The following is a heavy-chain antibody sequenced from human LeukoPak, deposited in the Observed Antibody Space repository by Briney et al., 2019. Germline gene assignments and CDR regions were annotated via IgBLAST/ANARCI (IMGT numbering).Heavy chain of an antibody. V-gene: IGHV1-2*06. CDR1: GYTFTGYY. D-gene: IGHD3-22*01. CDR2: INPNSGGT. CDR3: ARGRGYTMKGGFDY. J-gene: IGHJ4*02. Sequence: GASVKVSCKASGYTFTGYYMHWVRQAPGQGLEWMGRINPNSGGTNYAQKFQGRVTITTDESTSTAYMELSSLRSEDTAVYYCARGRGYTMKGGFDYWGQGTLVTVSS.